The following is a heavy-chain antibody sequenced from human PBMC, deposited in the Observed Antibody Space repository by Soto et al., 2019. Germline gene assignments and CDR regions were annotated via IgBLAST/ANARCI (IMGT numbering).Heavy chain of an antibody. D-gene: IGHD2-15*01. CDR3: AKDPGSVVVAPTLDY. V-gene: IGHV3-23*01. Sequence: GGSLRLSCAASGFTFSSYAMSWVRQAPGKGLEWVSAISGSGGSTYYADSVKGRFTISRDNSKNTLYLQMNSLRAEDTAVYYCAKDPGSVVVAPTLDYWGQGTLVTVSS. CDR1: GFTFSSYA. J-gene: IGHJ4*02. CDR2: ISGSGGST.